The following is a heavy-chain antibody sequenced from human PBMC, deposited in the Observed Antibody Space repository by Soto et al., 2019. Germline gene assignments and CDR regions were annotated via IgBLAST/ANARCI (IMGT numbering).Heavy chain of an antibody. J-gene: IGHJ6*02. CDR3: ARVCGGDCHYGMDV. CDR2: IYYSGST. D-gene: IGHD2-21*02. V-gene: IGHV4-31*01. Sequence: QVQLQESGPGLVKPSQTLSLTCTVSGGSISSGGYYWSWIRQHPGKGLEWIGYIYYSGSTYYNPSLKSHVTLSVDTSKNQFSLKLSSVTAADTAVYYCARVCGGDCHYGMDVWGQGTTVTVSS. CDR1: GGSISSGGYY.